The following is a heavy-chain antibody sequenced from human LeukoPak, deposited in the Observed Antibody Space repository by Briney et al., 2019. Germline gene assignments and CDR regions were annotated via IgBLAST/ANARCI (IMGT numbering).Heavy chain of an antibody. CDR1: GFTFSSYA. CDR3: AKEPGP. Sequence: GGSLRLSCAASGFTFSSYAMSWVRQAPGKGLEWVSGITGSGGGSGGNTYYADSVKGRFTISRDNSKNTLYLQMNSLRAEDTAVYYCAKEPGPWGQGTLDTVSS. CDR2: ITGSGGGSGGNT. V-gene: IGHV3-23*01. D-gene: IGHD1-14*01. J-gene: IGHJ5*02.